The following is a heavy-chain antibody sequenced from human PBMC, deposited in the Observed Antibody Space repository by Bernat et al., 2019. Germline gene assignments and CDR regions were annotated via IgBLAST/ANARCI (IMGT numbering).Heavy chain of an antibody. V-gene: IGHV4-59*01. CDR2: IYYSGST. Sequence: QVQLQESGPGLVKPSETLSLTCTVSGGSISSYYWSWIRQPPGKGLEWIGYIYYSGSTNYNPSLKSRVTISVDTSKNQFSLKLSSVTAADTAVYYCVTRLTIGGDIFDYWGQGTLVTVSS. D-gene: IGHD3-16*01. J-gene: IGHJ4*02. CDR3: VTRLTIGGDIFDY. CDR1: GGSISSYY.